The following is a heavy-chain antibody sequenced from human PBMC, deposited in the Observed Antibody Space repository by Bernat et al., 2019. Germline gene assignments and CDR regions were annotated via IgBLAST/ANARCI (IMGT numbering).Heavy chain of an antibody. Sequence: QVQLVESGGGVVQPARSLRLSYAASGFTFRNYGMHWVRQAPGKGLEWVAVIWHDGSNKYYADSVKGRFTISRDNSKNTLYLQMNSLRAEDTAVYYCARDSLPRAFFDYWGQGNLVTVSS. CDR2: IWHDGSNK. D-gene: IGHD3-16*01. V-gene: IGHV3-33*01. CDR1: GFTFRNYG. J-gene: IGHJ4*02. CDR3: ARDSLPRAFFDY.